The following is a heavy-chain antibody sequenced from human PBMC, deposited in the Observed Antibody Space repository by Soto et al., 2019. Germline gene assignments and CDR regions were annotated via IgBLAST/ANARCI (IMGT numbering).Heavy chain of an antibody. V-gene: IGHV4-39*01. CDR1: GGSISSSSYY. CDR3: ARGQRYSSSWYWGLGYWFDP. J-gene: IGHJ5*02. CDR2: IYYSGST. D-gene: IGHD6-13*01. Sequence: PSETLSLTCTDSGGSISSSSYYWGWIRQSPGKGLEWIGSIYYSGSTYYNPSLKSRVTISVDTSKNQFSLKLSSVTAADTAVYYCARGQRYSSSWYWGLGYWFDPWGQGTLVTVSS.